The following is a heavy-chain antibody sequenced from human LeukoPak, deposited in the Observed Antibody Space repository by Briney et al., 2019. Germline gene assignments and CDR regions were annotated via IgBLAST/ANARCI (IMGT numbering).Heavy chain of an antibody. CDR3: AKSNGYGLVDI. V-gene: IGHV4-59*04. Sequence: SETLSLTCTVSGGSISSYYWGWIRQTPGKGLEWIGNIFYSGGTYYSPSLTSRVTISLDTSRNQFSLKLNSATAADTAVYYCAKSNGYGLVDIWGQGTMVTVSS. CDR1: GGSISSYY. J-gene: IGHJ3*02. CDR2: IFYSGGT. D-gene: IGHD3-10*01.